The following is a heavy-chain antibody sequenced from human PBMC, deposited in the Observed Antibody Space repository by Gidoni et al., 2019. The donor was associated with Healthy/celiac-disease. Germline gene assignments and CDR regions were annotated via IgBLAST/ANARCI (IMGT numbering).Heavy chain of an antibody. D-gene: IGHD3-3*01. CDR3: ARGGYYDFWSGYYTTLGGYYGMDV. V-gene: IGHV3-7*01. J-gene: IGHJ6*02. Sequence: EVQLVESGGGLVQPGGSLRLSCAASGFTFISYWLSWVRQAPGKGLEWVANIKQDGSEKYYVDSVKGRFTISRDNAKNSLYLQMNSLRAEDTAVYYCARGGYYDFWSGYYTTLGGYYGMDVWGQGTTVTVSS. CDR2: IKQDGSEK. CDR1: GFTFISYW.